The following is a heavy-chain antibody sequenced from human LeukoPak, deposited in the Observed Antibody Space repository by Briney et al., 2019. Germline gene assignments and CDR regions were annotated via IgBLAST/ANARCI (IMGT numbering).Heavy chain of an antibody. CDR3: AKTGGDGDSRYRSFDY. D-gene: IGHD4-17*01. CDR1: GFTFSNSW. V-gene: IGHV3-7*01. CDR2: MNQAGSEK. J-gene: IGHJ4*02. Sequence: GGSLRLSCAASGFTFSNSWMTWVRQAPGKGLEWVADMNQAGSEKHYVDAVKGRFIISRDNAKNSLYLQMNSLRAEDTAVYYCAKTGGDGDSRYRSFDYWGQGTLVTVSS.